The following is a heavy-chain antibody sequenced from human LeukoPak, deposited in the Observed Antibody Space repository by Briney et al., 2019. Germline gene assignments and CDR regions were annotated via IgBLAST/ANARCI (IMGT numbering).Heavy chain of an antibody. D-gene: IGHD5-18*01. CDR3: AESGGYSYGYAFDI. J-gene: IGHJ3*02. V-gene: IGHV3-64*04. Sequence: GGSLRLSCSASGFTFSSYAMHWVRQAPGKGLEYVSAISSNGGSTYYADSVKGRFTISRDNSKNTLYLQMNSLRAEDTAVYYCAESGGYSYGYAFDIWGQGTMVTVSS. CDR1: GFTFSSYA. CDR2: ISSNGGST.